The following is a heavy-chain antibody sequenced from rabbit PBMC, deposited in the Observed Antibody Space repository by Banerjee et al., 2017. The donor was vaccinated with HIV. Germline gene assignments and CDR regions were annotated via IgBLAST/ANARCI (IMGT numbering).Heavy chain of an antibody. Sequence: QEQLEESGGDLVKPEGSLTLTCTASGFSLSSYWMNWVRQAPGKGLEWIAHANIGTGDIHYASWVNGRFTISKTSSTTVTLQMTSLTAADTATYFCARDLAGVTGWNFNLWGPGTLVTVS. CDR3: ARDLAGVTGWNFNL. CDR2: ANIGTGDI. CDR1: GFSLSSYW. J-gene: IGHJ4*01. D-gene: IGHD4-1*01. V-gene: IGHV1S45*01.